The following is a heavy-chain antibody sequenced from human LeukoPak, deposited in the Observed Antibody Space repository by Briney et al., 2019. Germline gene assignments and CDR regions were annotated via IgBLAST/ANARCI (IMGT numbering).Heavy chain of an antibody. Sequence: SETLSLTCTVSGGSISSYYWSWIRQPPGKGLEWIGYIYNSGSTNYNPSLKSRVTISVDTSKNQFYLKLSSVTAADTAVYYCARPTPVAGAFDIWGQGTMVTVSS. V-gene: IGHV4-59*08. CDR2: IYNSGST. CDR3: ARPTPVAGAFDI. J-gene: IGHJ3*02. D-gene: IGHD6-19*01. CDR1: GGSISSYY.